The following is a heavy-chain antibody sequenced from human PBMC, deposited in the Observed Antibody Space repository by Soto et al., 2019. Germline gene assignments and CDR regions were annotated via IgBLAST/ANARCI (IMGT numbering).Heavy chain of an antibody. CDR1: GYTFTSYD. Sequence: QVQLVQSGAEVKKPGASVKVSCKASGYTFTSYDINWVRQATGQGLEWMGWMNPNSGNTGYAQKFQGRVTMTRITSISTAYMELSSLRSEDTDVYYCFLGYCSGGSCYSYYFDYWGQGSLVNVSS. V-gene: IGHV1-8*01. D-gene: IGHD2-15*01. J-gene: IGHJ4*02. CDR2: MNPNSGNT. CDR3: FLGYCSGGSCYSYYFDY.